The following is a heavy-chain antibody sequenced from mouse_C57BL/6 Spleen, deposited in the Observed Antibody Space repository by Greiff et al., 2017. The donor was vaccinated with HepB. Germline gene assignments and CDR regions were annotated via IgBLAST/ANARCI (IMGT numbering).Heavy chain of an antibody. CDR3: THRRNYDYYAMDY. J-gene: IGHJ4*01. Sequence: EVKLQESGAELVRPGASVKLSCTASGFNIKDYYMHWVKQRPEQGLEWIGRIDPEDGDTEYAPKFQGKATMTADTSSNTAYLQLSSLTSEDTAVYYCTHRRNYDYYAMDYWGQGTSVTVSS. CDR1: GFNIKDYY. D-gene: IGHD2-5*01. CDR2: IDPEDGDT. V-gene: IGHV14-1*01.